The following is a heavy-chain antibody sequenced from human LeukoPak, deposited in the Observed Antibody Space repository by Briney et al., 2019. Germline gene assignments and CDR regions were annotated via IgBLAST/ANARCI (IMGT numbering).Heavy chain of an antibody. CDR1: GYTFTGYH. D-gene: IGHD6-13*01. CDR2: INPYSGDT. CDR3: ARDQGSLTRSWYTGY. V-gene: IGHV1-2*06. Sequence: SVKVSCKASGYTFTGYHIHWVRQAPGQGLEWMGRINPYSGDTNFAQKFQGRVTMTRDTSITTAYMDLSSLTPDDTAVYFCARDQGSLTRSWYTGYWGQGTQVTVSS. J-gene: IGHJ4*02.